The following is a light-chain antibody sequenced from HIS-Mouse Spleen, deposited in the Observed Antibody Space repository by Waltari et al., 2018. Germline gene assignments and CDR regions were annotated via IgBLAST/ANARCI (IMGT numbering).Light chain of an antibody. Sequence: DVVMTQSPLSLPVSLGQPAAISRRSSPSLVHSDGNIYLNWFQQRPGQSPRRLIYKVSKRDSGVPDRFSGSGSGTDFTLKISRVEAEDVGVYYCMQGTHWPPYTFGQGTKLEIK. CDR2: KVS. CDR3: MQGTHWPPYT. J-gene: IGKJ2*01. CDR1: PSLVHSDGNIY. V-gene: IGKV2-30*02.